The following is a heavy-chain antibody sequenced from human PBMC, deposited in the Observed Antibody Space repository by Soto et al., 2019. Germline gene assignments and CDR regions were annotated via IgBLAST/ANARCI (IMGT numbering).Heavy chain of an antibody. CDR1: GFTVSSNY. J-gene: IGHJ4*02. CDR3: ASAARDDPWMIVDIVARLDY. D-gene: IGHD5-12*01. CDR2: IYSGGST. V-gene: IGHV3-66*01. Sequence: GGSLRLSCAASGFTVSSNYMSWVRQAPGKGLEWVSVIYSGGSTYYADSVKGRFTISRDNSKNTLYLQMNSLRAEDTAVYYCASAARDDPWMIVDIVARLDYWGQGTLVTVSS.